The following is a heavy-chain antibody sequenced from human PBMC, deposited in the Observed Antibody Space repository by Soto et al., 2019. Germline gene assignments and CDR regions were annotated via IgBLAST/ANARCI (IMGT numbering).Heavy chain of an antibody. CDR2: ISSSGPPI. CDR1: GFPFSDYY. Sequence: PGGSLRLSSAASGFPFSDYYMSWIRQAPGKGLEWVSYISSSGPPIYYADSVKGRFTISRDNAKNSLYLQMNSLRAEDTAVYFCARPYYSYYGIDVWGQGTTVTVSS. V-gene: IGHV3-11*01. J-gene: IGHJ6*02. CDR3: ARPYYSYYGIDV.